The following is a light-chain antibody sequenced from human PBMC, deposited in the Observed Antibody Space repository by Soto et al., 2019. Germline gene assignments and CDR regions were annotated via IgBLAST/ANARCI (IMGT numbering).Light chain of an antibody. CDR3: QQYNSDYT. CDR2: RAS. V-gene: IGKV1-5*03. Sequence: DIQMTQSPSTLSASVGDRVTITCRASQTINSWLARYQQKPGEAPKVLIYRASSLERGVPSRFSGSGSGTEFTLTISSLQPDDFATYYCQQYNSDYTFGQGTKLEIK. J-gene: IGKJ2*01. CDR1: QTINSW.